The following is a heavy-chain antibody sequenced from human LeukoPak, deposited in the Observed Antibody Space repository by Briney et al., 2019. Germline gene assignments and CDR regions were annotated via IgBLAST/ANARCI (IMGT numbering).Heavy chain of an antibody. D-gene: IGHD6-13*01. Sequence: ASGKLSCKPAGYTFTSYGISWVRQAPGQALEWRRWFSAYNGNTNHAQNLQGRVTMTTDTSTSTAYMELRSLRSDDTAVYYCARDLPPAEPDYWGQGTLVTVSS. CDR3: ARDLPPAEPDY. CDR2: FSAYNGNT. CDR1: GYTFTSYG. V-gene: IGHV1-18*01. J-gene: IGHJ4*02.